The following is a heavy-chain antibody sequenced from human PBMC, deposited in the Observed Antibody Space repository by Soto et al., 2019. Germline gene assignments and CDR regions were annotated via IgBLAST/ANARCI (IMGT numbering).Heavy chain of an antibody. V-gene: IGHV4-61*01. CDR2: IYYTGRT. J-gene: IGHJ4*02. CDR1: GGSVSSGSYY. CDR3: ATMSSSGYPLDY. Sequence: QVQLQESGPGLVKPSETLSLTCIVSGGSVSSGSYYWSWIRQPPGKGLEWIGFIYYTGRTSYNPSLKSRLTITVDTSKNQFSLKLSSVTAADTAVYFCATMSSSGYPLDYWGRGTLVTVSS. D-gene: IGHD3-22*01.